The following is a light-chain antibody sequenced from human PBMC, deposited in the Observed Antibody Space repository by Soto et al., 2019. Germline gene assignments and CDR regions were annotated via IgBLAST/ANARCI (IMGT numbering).Light chain of an antibody. CDR2: DDN. V-gene: IGLV1-51*01. Sequence: QSVITQPPSVSAAPGQKVTISCSGSSSNTGGNSVSWYQQLPGTAPKLLIYDDNKRPSGIPDRFSGSKSGTSATLGITGFQTGDEADYYCGSWDSSLSAYVFGTGTKLPVL. CDR3: GSWDSSLSAYV. J-gene: IGLJ1*01. CDR1: SSNTGGNS.